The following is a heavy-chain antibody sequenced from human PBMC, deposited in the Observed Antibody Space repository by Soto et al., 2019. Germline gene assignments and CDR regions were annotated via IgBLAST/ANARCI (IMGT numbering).Heavy chain of an antibody. J-gene: IGHJ6*03. CDR2: LGGNGFTT. V-gene: IGHV3-23*01. Sequence: VQLLESGGGLVQPGGSLRLSCVVSGFTFGSYAMSWVRQAPEKGPEWVAILGGNGFTTYYADSVKGRFTISGDKSKSTLLLQMNSLRADDTGVYYCAKALRRSLNFFYYMDLWGRGTSVTVSS. D-gene: IGHD6-13*01. CDR3: AKALRRSLNFFYYMDL. CDR1: GFTFGSYA.